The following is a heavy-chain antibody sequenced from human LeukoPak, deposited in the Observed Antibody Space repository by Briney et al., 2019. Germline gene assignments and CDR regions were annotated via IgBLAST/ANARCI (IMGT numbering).Heavy chain of an antibody. V-gene: IGHV3-30-3*01. D-gene: IGHD2-2*01. Sequence: SGRSLRLSCAASGFTFSSYAMHWVRQAPGKGLEWVAVISYDGSNKYYADSVKGRFTISRNNSKSTLYLQMNSLRAEDTAVYYCAREGRSSTSYHFDYWGQGTLVTVSS. CDR3: AREGRSSTSYHFDY. CDR1: GFTFSSYA. CDR2: ISYDGSNK. J-gene: IGHJ4*02.